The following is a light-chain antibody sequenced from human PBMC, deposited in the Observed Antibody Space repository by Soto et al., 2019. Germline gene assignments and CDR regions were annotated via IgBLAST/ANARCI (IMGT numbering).Light chain of an antibody. CDR1: SSNIGAGYD. V-gene: IGLV1-40*01. CDR3: QSYDSSLSGPFLV. J-gene: IGLJ1*01. CDR2: GNS. Sequence: QLVLTQPPSVSGAPGQRVTISCTGSSSNIGAGYDVHWYQQLPGTAPKLLIYGNSNRPSGVPDRFSGSKSGTSASLAITGLQAEDEADYYCQSYDSSLSGPFLVFGTGTKVTVL.